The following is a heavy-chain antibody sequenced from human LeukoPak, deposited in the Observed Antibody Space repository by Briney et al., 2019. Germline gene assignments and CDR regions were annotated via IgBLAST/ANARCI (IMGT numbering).Heavy chain of an antibody. Sequence: PGGSLRLSCAASGFTFSSYAMSWVRQAPGKGLEWVSAISGSGGSTYYADSVKGRFTISRDNSKNTLYLQMNSLRAEDTAVYYCAKVPYPAVAGSYFDLWGRGTLVTVSS. CDR1: GFTFSSYA. CDR2: ISGSGGST. J-gene: IGHJ2*01. D-gene: IGHD6-19*01. CDR3: AKVPYPAVAGSYFDL. V-gene: IGHV3-23*01.